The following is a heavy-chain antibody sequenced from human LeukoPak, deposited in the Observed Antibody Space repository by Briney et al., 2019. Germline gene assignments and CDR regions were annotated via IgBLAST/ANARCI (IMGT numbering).Heavy chain of an antibody. D-gene: IGHD3-22*01. CDR1: GITLSNYG. CDR3: AKRGVVIRVILVGFHKEAYYFDS. Sequence: GGSLRLSCAVPGITLSNYGMSWVRQAPGKGLEWVAGISDSGGRTNYADSVKGRFTISSDNPKNALYLQMNSLRAEDTAVYFCAKRGVVIRVILVGFHKEAYYFDSWGQGALVTVSS. J-gene: IGHJ4*02. CDR2: ISDSGGRT. V-gene: IGHV3-23*01.